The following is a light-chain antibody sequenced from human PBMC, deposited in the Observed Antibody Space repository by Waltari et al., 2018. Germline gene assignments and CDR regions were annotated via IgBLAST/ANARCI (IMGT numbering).Light chain of an antibody. CDR1: RSVLYISNNNNY. J-gene: IGKJ1*01. CDR2: WAS. CDR3: HQYYDTPQT. Sequence: DIVMTQSPDSLALSLGERATINCKSSRSVLYISNNNNYLAWYQQKPRQPPKPLISWASTRESGVPDRFSGSGSGTDFTLTISSLQAEDVAVYYCHQYYDTPQTFGQGTKVEIK. V-gene: IGKV4-1*01.